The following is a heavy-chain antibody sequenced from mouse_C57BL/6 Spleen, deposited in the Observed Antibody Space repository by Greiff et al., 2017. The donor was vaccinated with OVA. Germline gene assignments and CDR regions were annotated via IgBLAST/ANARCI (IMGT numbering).Heavy chain of an antibody. Sequence: DVKLQESGPELVKPGASVKIPCKASGYTFTDYNMDWVKQSHGKSLEWIGDINPNNGGTIYNQKFKGKATLTVDKSSSTAYMELRSLTSEDTAVYYCARDVENHEMDYWGQGTSVTVSS. CDR1: GYTFTDYN. V-gene: IGHV1-18*01. CDR3: ARDVENHEMDY. CDR2: INPNNGGT. J-gene: IGHJ4*01.